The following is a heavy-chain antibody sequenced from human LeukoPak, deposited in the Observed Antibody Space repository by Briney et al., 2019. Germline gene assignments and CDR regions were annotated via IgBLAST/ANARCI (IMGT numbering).Heavy chain of an antibody. J-gene: IGHJ4*02. V-gene: IGHV3-53*01. CDR1: GFTVSTNH. D-gene: IGHD5-18*01. Sequence: GGSLRLSCATSGFTVSTNHMSWIRQAPGKGLEWVSVIYSGGSTYYADSVKGRFTISRDNSKNTLYLQMNSLRAEDTAVYYCARDLAYSRLDYWGQGMLVTVSS. CDR3: ARDLAYSRLDY. CDR2: IYSGGST.